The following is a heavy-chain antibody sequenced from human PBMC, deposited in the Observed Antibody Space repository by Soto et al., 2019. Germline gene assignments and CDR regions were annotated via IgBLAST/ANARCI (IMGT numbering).Heavy chain of an antibody. CDR1: GFTFSYYW. V-gene: IGHV3-74*01. J-gene: IGHJ3*01. Sequence: EVQLVESGGGLVRPGGSLRLSCAASGFTFSYYWMHWVRQAPGKGLVWVSRIHSDGSSTTYADFVKGRFIISRDNARNMVELQMHRVRVEETAVYYCARVDRGAFDLWGPWTVVTVSS. CDR2: IHSDGSST. D-gene: IGHD1-26*01. CDR3: ARVDRGAFDL.